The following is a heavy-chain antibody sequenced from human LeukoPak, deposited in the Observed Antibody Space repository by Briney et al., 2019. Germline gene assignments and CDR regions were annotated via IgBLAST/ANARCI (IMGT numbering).Heavy chain of an antibody. CDR2: ISSNGGST. V-gene: IGHV3-64*01. D-gene: IGHD6-13*01. J-gene: IGHJ4*02. Sequence: PGGSLRLSCAASGFTVSTDYMSWVRQAPGKGLEYVSAISSNGGSTYYANSVKGRFTISRDNSKNTMYLQMGSLRAEDMAVYYCAREWVEYSNTWSHFDYWGQGTLVTVSS. CDR3: AREWVEYSNTWSHFDY. CDR1: GFTVSTDY.